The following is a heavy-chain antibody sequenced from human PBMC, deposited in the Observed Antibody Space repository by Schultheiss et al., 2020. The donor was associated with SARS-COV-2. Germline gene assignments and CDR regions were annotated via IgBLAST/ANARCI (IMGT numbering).Heavy chain of an antibody. D-gene: IGHD6-13*01. V-gene: IGHV3-23*01. CDR3: ARGGMAPYSSTGY. CDR1: GFTFSSYA. Sequence: GGSLRLSCAASGFTFSSYAMHWVRQAPGKGLEWVSAISGSGGSTYYADSVKGRFTISRDNAKNTLYLQMNSLRAEDTAVYYCARGGMAPYSSTGYWGQGTLVTVSS. CDR2: ISGSGGST. J-gene: IGHJ4*02.